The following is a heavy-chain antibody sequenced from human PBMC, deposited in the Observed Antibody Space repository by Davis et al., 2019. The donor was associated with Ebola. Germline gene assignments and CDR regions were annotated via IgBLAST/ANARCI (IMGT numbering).Heavy chain of an antibody. CDR1: GFTFSSYS. D-gene: IGHD1-26*01. J-gene: IGHJ4*02. V-gene: IGHV3-21*04. CDR3: AQGGLYSGTSQVIFDS. CDR2: ISRSSDYI. Sequence: PGGSLRLSCAASGFTFSSYSMTWVRQAPGKGLEWVSSISRSSDYIYYAASVKGRFTISRDNAKNSLYLQMNSLTPEDTAFYYCAQGGLYSGTSQVIFDSWGQGTLVTVSS.